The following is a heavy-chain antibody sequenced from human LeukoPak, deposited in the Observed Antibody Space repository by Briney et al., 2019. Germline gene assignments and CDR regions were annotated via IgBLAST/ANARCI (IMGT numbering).Heavy chain of an antibody. CDR2: ICPDGTVT. D-gene: IGHD3-10*01. Sequence: GGSLRLSCAASGFTFSTYCMHWVRQAPGKGPMWVSRICPDGTVTNYADSVKARFIISRDNARNTVYLQMNSLRAEDTAVYYCASLGGLDYWGQGTLVTVSS. CDR3: ASLGGLDY. J-gene: IGHJ4*02. V-gene: IGHV3-74*01. CDR1: GFTFSTYC.